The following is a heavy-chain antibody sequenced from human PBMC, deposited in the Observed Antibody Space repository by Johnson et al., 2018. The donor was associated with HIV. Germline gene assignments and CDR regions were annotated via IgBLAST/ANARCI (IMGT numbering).Heavy chain of an antibody. CDR2: ISWNSGSI. CDR3: AKAGSGSYYDAFDI. D-gene: IGHD1-26*01. CDR1: GFTFDDYA. Sequence: EVQLVESGGGLVQPGRSLRLSCAASGFTFDDYAMHWVRQAPGKGLEWVSGISWNSGSIGYADSVKGRFTISRDNAKNSLYLQMNSLRDEDTALYYCAKAGSGSYYDAFDIWGQGTMVTVSS. V-gene: IGHV3-9*01. J-gene: IGHJ3*02.